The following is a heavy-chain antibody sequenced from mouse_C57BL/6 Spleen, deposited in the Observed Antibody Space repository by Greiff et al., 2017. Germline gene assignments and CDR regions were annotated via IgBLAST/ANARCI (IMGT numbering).Heavy chain of an antibody. Sequence: EVQLQQSGPELVKPGASVKISCKASGYTFTDYYMNWVKQSHGKSLEWIGDINPNNGGTSYNQKFKGKATLTVDKSSSTAYMELRSLTSEASAVYYCARTIYYGYEDYFDYWGQSTTLTVSS. CDR3: ARTIYYGYEDYFDY. J-gene: IGHJ2*01. V-gene: IGHV1-26*01. D-gene: IGHD2-2*01. CDR2: INPNNGGT. CDR1: GYTFTDYY.